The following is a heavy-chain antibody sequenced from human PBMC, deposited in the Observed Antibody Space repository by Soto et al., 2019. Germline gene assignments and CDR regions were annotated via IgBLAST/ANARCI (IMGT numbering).Heavy chain of an antibody. J-gene: IGHJ4*02. Sequence: GGSLRLSCAASGFTFSNYAMSWVRQAPGKGLEWVSGISGSGGSTYYADSVKGRFTISRDNSKNTLYLQMNSLRAEDTAVYYCARDGYCSGGSCYSVPVFDYWGQGTLVTVSS. V-gene: IGHV3-23*01. CDR3: ARDGYCSGGSCYSVPVFDY. D-gene: IGHD2-15*01. CDR1: GFTFSNYA. CDR2: ISGSGGST.